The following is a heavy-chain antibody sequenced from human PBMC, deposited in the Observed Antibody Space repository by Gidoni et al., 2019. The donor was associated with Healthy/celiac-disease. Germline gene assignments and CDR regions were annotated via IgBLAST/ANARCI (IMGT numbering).Heavy chain of an antibody. D-gene: IGHD1-26*01. CDR1: GGSISSGDYY. Sequence: QVQLQESGPGLVKPSQTLSLTCPVSGGSISSGDYYWSWIRQPPGKGLEWIGYIYYSGSTYYNPSLKSRVTIAVDTSKNQFSLKLSSVTAADTAVYYCARESGVGEVGGDSWGQGTLVTVSS. CDR2: IYYSGST. CDR3: ARESGVGEVGGDS. J-gene: IGHJ4*02. V-gene: IGHV4-30-4*01.